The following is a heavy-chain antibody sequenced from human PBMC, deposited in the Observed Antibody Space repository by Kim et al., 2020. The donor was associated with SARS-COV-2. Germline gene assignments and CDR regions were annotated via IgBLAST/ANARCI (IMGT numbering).Heavy chain of an antibody. CDR1: GGSFSSFY. CDR3: ARGRHGFAYGNYYFGMDV. Sequence: SETLSLTCAVSGGSFSSFYWTWIRQSPERGLEWIGEVNYSGSTKYNPSLQSRVTMSIDISKNQFSLSLSSVTAADTGVYYCARGRHGFAYGNYYFGMDVWGQGTTVTVSS. D-gene: IGHD3-16*01. J-gene: IGHJ6*02. V-gene: IGHV4-34*01. CDR2: VNYSGST.